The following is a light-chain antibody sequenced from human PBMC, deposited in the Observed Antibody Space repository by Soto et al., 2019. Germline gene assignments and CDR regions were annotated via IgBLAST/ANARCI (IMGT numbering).Light chain of an antibody. CDR2: KAS. CDR1: QSISSW. Sequence: DIQMTQSPSTLSASVGDRVTITCRASQSISSWLAWYQQKPGKAPKLLIYKASSLERGVPSKFSGSGSGTEITLTISILQPDDFATYYCQQYNSYSPYTFGQGTKLEIK. CDR3: QQYNSYSPYT. V-gene: IGKV1-5*03. J-gene: IGKJ2*01.